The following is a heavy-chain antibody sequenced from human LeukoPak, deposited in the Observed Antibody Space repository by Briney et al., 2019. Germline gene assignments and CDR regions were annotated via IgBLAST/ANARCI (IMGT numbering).Heavy chain of an antibody. Sequence: GGSLRLSCVASGFTFSSHAMRWVRQAPGKGLEWVSAIGAGSGAITIYADSVKGRFTISRDNSKNTLYLQMNSLRGEDTAVYYCAKNYDSGRGVPYGMDVWGQGTTVTVSS. CDR2: IGAGSGAIT. J-gene: IGHJ6*02. D-gene: IGHD3-10*01. V-gene: IGHV3-23*01. CDR3: AKNYDSGRGVPYGMDV. CDR1: GFTFSSHA.